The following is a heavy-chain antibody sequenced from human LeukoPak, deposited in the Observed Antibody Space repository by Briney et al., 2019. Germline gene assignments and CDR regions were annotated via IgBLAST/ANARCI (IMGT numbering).Heavy chain of an antibody. D-gene: IGHD5-18*01. CDR2: ISYDGSNK. CDR1: GFTFSSYA. V-gene: IGHV3-30-3*01. Sequence: GGSLRLSRAASGFTFSSYAMHWVRQAPGKGLEWVAVISYDGSNKYYADSVKGRFTISRDNSKNTLYLQMNSLRVEDTAVYYCAREDTALVIAYWGQGTLVTVSS. CDR3: AREDTALVIAY. J-gene: IGHJ4*02.